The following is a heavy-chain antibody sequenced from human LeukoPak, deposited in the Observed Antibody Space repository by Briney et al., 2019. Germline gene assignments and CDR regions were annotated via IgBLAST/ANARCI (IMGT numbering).Heavy chain of an antibody. CDR3: VRPIGSVITMIVVVITGGLGVIFVY. V-gene: IGHV3-23*01. Sequence: GGSLRLSCAASAFTFSSYAMNWVRQAPGKGLEWVSDISGSGGNTYYADSVKDRFIISRDNSRNTLYLQTNSLRAEDTAVYYCVRPIGSVITMIVVVITGGLGVIFVYWGQGTLVTVSS. CDR1: AFTFSSYA. J-gene: IGHJ4*02. D-gene: IGHD3-22*01. CDR2: ISGSGGNT.